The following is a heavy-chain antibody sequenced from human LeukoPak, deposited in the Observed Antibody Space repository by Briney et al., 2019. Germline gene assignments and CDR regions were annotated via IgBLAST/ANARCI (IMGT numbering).Heavy chain of an antibody. CDR2: ISYDGSNK. Sequence: GRSLRLSCAASGFTFSSYTMHWVRQAPGKGLGWVALISYDGSNKYYADSGKGRFTISRDTSKNTLYLQMNSLRAEDTAVYYCARVFTPNLIFPRQKNAFDIWGQGTMVTVSS. J-gene: IGHJ3*02. CDR3: ARVFTPNLIFPRQKNAFDI. D-gene: IGHD3-3*01. V-gene: IGHV3-30*04. CDR1: GFTFSSYT.